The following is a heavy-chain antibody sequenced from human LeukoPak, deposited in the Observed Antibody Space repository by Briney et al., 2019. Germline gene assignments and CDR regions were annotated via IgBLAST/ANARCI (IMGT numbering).Heavy chain of an antibody. J-gene: IGHJ5*02. CDR2: INHSGST. CDR1: GGSISNSY. V-gene: IGHV4-34*01. Sequence: SETLSLTCTVSGGSISNSYCSWVRQPPGKGLEWIGEINHSGSTNYNPSLKSRVTISVDTSKNQFSLKLSSVTAADTAVYYCARGAPVWDIVVVPAAAKNSGGNWFDPWGQGTLVTVSS. D-gene: IGHD2-2*01. CDR3: ARGAPVWDIVVVPAAAKNSGGNWFDP.